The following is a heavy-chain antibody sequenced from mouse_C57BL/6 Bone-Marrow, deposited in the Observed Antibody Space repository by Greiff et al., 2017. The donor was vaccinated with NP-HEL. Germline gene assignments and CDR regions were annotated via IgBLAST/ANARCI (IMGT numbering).Heavy chain of an antibody. J-gene: IGHJ2*01. CDR1: GFNIKDDY. CDR3: TTCWWLPGY. CDR2: IDPENGDT. Sequence: VQLQQSGAELVRPGASVKLSCTASGFNIKDDYMHWVKQRPEQGLEWIGWIDPENGDTEYASEFQGKATITADTSSNTAYLQLSSLTSEDTAVYYCTTCWWLPGYWGQGTTLTVSS. D-gene: IGHD1-1*02. V-gene: IGHV14-4*01.